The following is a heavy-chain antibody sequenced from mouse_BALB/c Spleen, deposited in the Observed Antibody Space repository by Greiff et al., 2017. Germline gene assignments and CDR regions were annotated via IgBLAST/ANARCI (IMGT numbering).Heavy chain of an antibody. Sequence: QVQLKQSGPELVKPGASVKISCKASGYAFSSSWMNWVKQRPGQGLEWIGRIYPGDGDTNYNGKFKGKATLTADKSSSTAYMQLSSLTSVDSAVYFCARPYVGYSPWFAYWGQGTLVTVSA. J-gene: IGHJ3*01. V-gene: IGHV1-82*01. D-gene: IGHD2-3*01. CDR2: IYPGDGDT. CDR3: ARPYVGYSPWFAY. CDR1: GYAFSSSW.